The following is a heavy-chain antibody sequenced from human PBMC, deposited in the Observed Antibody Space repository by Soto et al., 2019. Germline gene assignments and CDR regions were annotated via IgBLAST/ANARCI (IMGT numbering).Heavy chain of an antibody. CDR1: GGSFSGYY. CDR2: INHSGST. J-gene: IGHJ4*02. Sequence: SETLSLTCAVYGGSFSGYYWSWIRQPPGKGLEWIGEINHSGSTNYNPSLKSRVTISVDTSKNQFSLKLSSVTAADTAVYHCARASEMATIFGDYFDYWGQGTLVTVSS. V-gene: IGHV4-34*01. D-gene: IGHD3-3*01. CDR3: ARASEMATIFGDYFDY.